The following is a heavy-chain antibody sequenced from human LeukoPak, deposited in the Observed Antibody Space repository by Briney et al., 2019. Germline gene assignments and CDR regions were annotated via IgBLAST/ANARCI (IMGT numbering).Heavy chain of an antibody. Sequence: ASVKASCKASGYTFTSYDINWVRQATGQGLEWMGWMNPNSGNTGYAQKFQGRVTMTRNTSISTAYMELSSLRSEDTAVYYCARTVRDYGGNLYYFDYWGQGTLVTVSS. D-gene: IGHD4-23*01. CDR1: GYTFTSYD. CDR2: MNPNSGNT. V-gene: IGHV1-8*01. J-gene: IGHJ4*02. CDR3: ARTVRDYGGNLYYFDY.